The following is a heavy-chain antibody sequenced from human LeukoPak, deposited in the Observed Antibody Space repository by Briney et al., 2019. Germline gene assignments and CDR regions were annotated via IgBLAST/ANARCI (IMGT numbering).Heavy chain of an antibody. V-gene: IGHV3-53*01. CDR1: GFTVSTNY. CDR3: AASIRARYFDC. J-gene: IGHJ4*02. Sequence: GGSLRLSCAASGFTVSTNYMSWVRQAPGKRLEWVSVIYSGGATTYYADSVQGRFTISRDNSKNTLYLQMNSLRAEDTAVYYCAASIRARYFDCWGQGTLVTVSS. CDR2: IYSGGATT. D-gene: IGHD3-16*01.